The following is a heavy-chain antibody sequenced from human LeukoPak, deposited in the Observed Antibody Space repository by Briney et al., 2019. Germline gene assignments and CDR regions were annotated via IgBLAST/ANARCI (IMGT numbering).Heavy chain of an antibody. CDR3: ARDRWGPENWFDR. CDR2: ITSSSSYI. D-gene: IGHD3-16*01. J-gene: IGHJ5*02. V-gene: IGHV3-21*01. CDR1: GFTFNTYT. Sequence: PGGSLRLSCAASGFTFNTYTMSWVRQAPGKGLEWVSSITSSSSYIHYADSARGRFTISRDNSKNTLYLQMSSLRDEDTAVYYCARDRWGPENWFDRWGQGTLVTVSS.